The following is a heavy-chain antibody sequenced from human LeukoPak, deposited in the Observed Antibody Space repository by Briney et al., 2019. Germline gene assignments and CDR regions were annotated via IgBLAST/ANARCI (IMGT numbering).Heavy chain of an antibody. D-gene: IGHD5-18*01. V-gene: IGHV1-69*06. CDR2: IIPIFGTT. Sequence: SVKVSCKASGGTFSNYAITWVRQAPGQGLEWMGGIIPIFGTTTYAQTFQGRVTITADKSTSTAYMELSSLRSEDTAVYYCARGAQGYSLSNGPDYWGQGTLVTVSS. CDR1: GGTFSNYA. CDR3: ARGAQGYSLSNGPDY. J-gene: IGHJ4*02.